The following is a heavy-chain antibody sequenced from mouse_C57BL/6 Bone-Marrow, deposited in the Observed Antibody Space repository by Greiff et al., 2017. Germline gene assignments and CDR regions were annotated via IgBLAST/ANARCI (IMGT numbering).Heavy chain of an antibody. CDR3: ARDRGPYYYGSSYGFAY. Sequence: EVQLVESGGGLVKPGGSLKLSCAASGFTFSSYAMSWVRQTPEKRLEWVATISDGGSYTYYPDNVKGRFTISRDNAKNNLYLQMSHLKSEDTAMYYCARDRGPYYYGSSYGFAYWGQGTLVTVSA. CDR2: ISDGGSYT. V-gene: IGHV5-4*01. CDR1: GFTFSSYA. D-gene: IGHD1-1*01. J-gene: IGHJ3*01.